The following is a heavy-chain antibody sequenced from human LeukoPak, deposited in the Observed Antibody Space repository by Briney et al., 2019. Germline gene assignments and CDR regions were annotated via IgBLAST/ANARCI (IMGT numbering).Heavy chain of an antibody. CDR2: ISGSGGST. D-gene: IGHD3-10*01. V-gene: IGHV3-23*01. CDR3: AKDLLLWFGEPFDY. Sequence: GRSLRLSCAASGFTFSSYAMSWVRQAPGKGLEWVSAISGSGGSTYYADSVKGRFTISRDNSKDTLYLQMNSLRAEDTAVYYCAKDLLLWFGEPFDYWGQGTLVTVSS. J-gene: IGHJ4*02. CDR1: GFTFSSYA.